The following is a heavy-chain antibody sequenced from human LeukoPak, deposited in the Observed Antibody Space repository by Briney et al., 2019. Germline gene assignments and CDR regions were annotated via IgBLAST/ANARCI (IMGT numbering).Heavy chain of an antibody. CDR1: VYTFTMYY. CDR2: INPSGGDT. J-gene: IGHJ4*02. Sequence: ASVTVSFKASVYTFTMYYMHWVRQAPGQGLEWMGMINPSGGDTTYAQKLQGRVTMTRDTSTSTVYMELSSLRSEDTAVYYCARENGGEDYWGQGTLVTVSS. CDR3: ARENGGEDY. D-gene: IGHD2-21*01. V-gene: IGHV1-46*01.